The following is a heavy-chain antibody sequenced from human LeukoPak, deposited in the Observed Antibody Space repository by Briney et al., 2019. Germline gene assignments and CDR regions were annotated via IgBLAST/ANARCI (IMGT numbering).Heavy chain of an antibody. J-gene: IGHJ3*01. D-gene: IGHD3-22*01. V-gene: IGHV4-61*02. Sequence: SETLSLTRTVSGGSISSGSYYWSWIRQPAGKGLEWIGRIYTSGSTNYNPSLKSRVTISVDTSKNQFSLKLTSVTAADTALYYCARELRYDNSDSGAFWGQGTVVTVSS. CDR2: IYTSGST. CDR3: ARELRYDNSDSGAF. CDR1: GGSISSGSYY.